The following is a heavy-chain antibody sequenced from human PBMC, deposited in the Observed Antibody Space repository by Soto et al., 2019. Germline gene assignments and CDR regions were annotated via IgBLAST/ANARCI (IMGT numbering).Heavy chain of an antibody. Sequence: TVSGGSVSSGSYYWSWIRQPPGEGLEWIGYIYYSGRTNYNPSLKSRVTISVDTSKNQFSLKLSSVTAADTAVYYCARGPGYCSSTSCHLTYYYYGMDVWGQGTTVTVSS. CDR3: ARGPGYCSSTSCHLTYYYYGMDV. J-gene: IGHJ6*02. CDR1: GGSVSSGSYY. D-gene: IGHD2-2*03. CDR2: IYYSGRT. V-gene: IGHV4-61*01.